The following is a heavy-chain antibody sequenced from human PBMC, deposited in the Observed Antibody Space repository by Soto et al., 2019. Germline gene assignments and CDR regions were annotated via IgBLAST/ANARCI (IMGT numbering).Heavy chain of an antibody. V-gene: IGHV3-48*01. J-gene: IGHJ4*02. D-gene: IGHD3-22*01. CDR2: ISGSSSSI. CDR3: AREKFDSSYESYYFDY. Sequence: GGSLRLSCAASGFNFSAYSMDWIRQAPGKGLEWISYISGSSSSIYYADSVKGRFAISRDNAKNTLYLQMNSLRAEDTAVYYCAREKFDSSYESYYFDYWGQGTLVTVS. CDR1: GFNFSAYS.